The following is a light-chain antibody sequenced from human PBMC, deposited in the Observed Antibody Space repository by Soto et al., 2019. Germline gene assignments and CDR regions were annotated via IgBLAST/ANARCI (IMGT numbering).Light chain of an antibody. J-gene: IGLJ3*02. CDR3: QTWGTGYWV. V-gene: IGLV4-69*01. Sequence: QSVLTQSPSASASLGASVKLTCTLSSGHRSYDIAWHQQQPEKGPRYLMKVNSAGIHTKGEGIPDRFSGSSSGAERYLTISSLQSEDEADYYCQTWGTGYWVFGGGTKLTVL. CDR1: SGHRSYD. CDR2: VNSAGIH.